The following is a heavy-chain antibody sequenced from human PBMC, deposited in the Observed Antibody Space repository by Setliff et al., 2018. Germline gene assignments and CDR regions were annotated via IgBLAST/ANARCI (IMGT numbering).Heavy chain of an antibody. CDR3: ARADYSSALHYFDY. D-gene: IGHD2-2*01. J-gene: IGHJ4*02. CDR2: ISGHNGHT. CDR1: GYPFTNYG. V-gene: IGHV1-18*01. Sequence: GASVKASCKASGYPFTNYGLTWVRQAPGQGLEWMGWISGHNGHTKYAQNVQGRVTVTTETSTSTAFMELTSLTSDDTAVYYCARADYSSALHYFDYWGLGTLVTVSS.